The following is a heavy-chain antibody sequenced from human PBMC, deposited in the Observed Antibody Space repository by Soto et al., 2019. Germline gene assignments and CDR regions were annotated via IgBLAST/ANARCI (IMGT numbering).Heavy chain of an antibody. Sequence: DVQLLESGGGLVQPGGSLKLSCVASGFSFDKYAMIWVRQAPGKGQEWVSGITGSGRSIQYTASVKGRFTISKDNSKNTVYLHMDYLRAEDTAMYYCAKDDVSGDGLWLVSDWGQGTPVTVS. D-gene: IGHD2-21*02. V-gene: IGHV3-23*01. J-gene: IGHJ4*02. CDR2: ITGSGRSI. CDR1: GFSFDKYA. CDR3: AKDDVSGDGLWLVSD.